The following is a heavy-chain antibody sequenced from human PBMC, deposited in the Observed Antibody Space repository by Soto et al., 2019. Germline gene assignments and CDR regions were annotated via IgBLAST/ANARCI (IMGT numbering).Heavy chain of an antibody. V-gene: IGHV4-31*03. J-gene: IGHJ4*02. CDR2: IFYSGRR. D-gene: IGHD3-22*01. CDR1: GGSISSATYY. Sequence: QVQLQESGPGLVNPSQTLSLTCSVSGGSISSATYYWSWVRQRPGKGLEWIGYIFYSGRRYYNASLNTRLTISVDTSSNQFSLKLSSVTAADTAVYHCARVRDDYHSSGYPQGFYFDYWGQGTRVTVSS. CDR3: ARVRDDYHSSGYPQGFYFDY.